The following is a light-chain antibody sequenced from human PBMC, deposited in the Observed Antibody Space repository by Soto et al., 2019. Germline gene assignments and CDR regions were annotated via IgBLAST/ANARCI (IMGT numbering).Light chain of an antibody. V-gene: IGKV1-9*01. Sequence: IQLTQSPSSLSASVGDRVTITCRASQAISSYLAWYQQKPGRATNLLIYGASTLQSGVPSRFSGSGSGTDFPLTISSLQPEDFATYYCQQLNSYPRTFGQGTKVEIK. CDR2: GAS. J-gene: IGKJ1*01. CDR3: QQLNSYPRT. CDR1: QAISSY.